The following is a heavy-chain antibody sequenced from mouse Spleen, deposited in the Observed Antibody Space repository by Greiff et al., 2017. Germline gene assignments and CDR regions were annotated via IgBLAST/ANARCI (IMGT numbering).Heavy chain of an antibody. J-gene: IGHJ4*01. CDR3: ARGRIYYDYEDAMDY. V-gene: IGHV1-54*01. CDR2: INPGSGGT. CDR1: GYAFTNYL. D-gene: IGHD2-4*01. Sequence: VHLVESGAELVRPGTSVKVSCKASGYAFTNYLIEWVKQRPGQGLEWIGVINPGSGGTNYTEKFKGKVTLTADKSSSTAYMQLSSLTSEDSAVYFCARGRIYYDYEDAMDYWGQGTSVTVSS.